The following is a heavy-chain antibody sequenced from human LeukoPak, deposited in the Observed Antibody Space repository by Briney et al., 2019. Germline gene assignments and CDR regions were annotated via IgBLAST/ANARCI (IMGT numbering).Heavy chain of an antibody. CDR2: ISSRGSTI. CDR3: AREFQNSFDI. CDR1: GFTFSSYE. V-gene: IGHV3-48*03. Sequence: PGGSLRLSCAASGFTFSSYEMNWVRQAPGKGLEWVSYISSRGSTIYYADSVKGRFTFSRDNAKNSLYLQMNSLRAEDTGIYYCAREFQNSFDIGGQGTRAPVTA. J-gene: IGHJ3*02. D-gene: IGHD2/OR15-2a*01.